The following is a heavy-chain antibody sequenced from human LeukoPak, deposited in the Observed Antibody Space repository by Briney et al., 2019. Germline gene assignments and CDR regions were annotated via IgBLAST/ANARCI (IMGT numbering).Heavy chain of an antibody. CDR3: ARDPRWGYTNPHYFDY. J-gene: IGHJ4*02. Sequence: SLRLSCAVSGFTFSSYALHWVRQAPGKGLEWVAVISYDGSNKYYADSVKGRFTISRDNSRNTLHLQMNSLRAEDTAVYYCARDPRWGYTNPHYFDYWGQGTLVTVSS. V-gene: IGHV3-30-3*01. D-gene: IGHD5-18*01. CDR1: GFTFSSYA. CDR2: ISYDGSNK.